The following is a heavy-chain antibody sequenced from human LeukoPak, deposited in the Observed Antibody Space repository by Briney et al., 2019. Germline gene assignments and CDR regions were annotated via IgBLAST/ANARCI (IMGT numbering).Heavy chain of an antibody. V-gene: IGHV3-30-3*01. CDR3: ARGFPYDDTTEGYYYLMDV. CDR2: ISYDGNHK. J-gene: IGHJ6*02. CDR1: GFTFSSYP. Sequence: PGGSLRLSCAASGFTFSSYPMHWVRQAPGKGLEWVSLISYDGNHKYYADSVKGRFTISRDNSRNMFYVQINSLRPEDTAVYFCARGFPYDDTTEGYYYLMDVWGQGTTVTVSS. D-gene: IGHD4-17*01.